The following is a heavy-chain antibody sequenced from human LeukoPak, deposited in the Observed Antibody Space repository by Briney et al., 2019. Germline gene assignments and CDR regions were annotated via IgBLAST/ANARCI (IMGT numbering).Heavy chain of an antibody. Sequence: GGSLRLSCAASGFTFSGHWMHWVRQAPGKGLVWVSRISSDGSHTFHVDSVKGRFAMSRDNAKNTLYLQMDSLRVEDTAVYYCGRITGAYNLVDYWGQGTLVTVSS. V-gene: IGHV3-74*01. J-gene: IGHJ4*02. CDR1: GFTFSGHW. CDR2: ISSDGSHT. CDR3: GRITGAYNLVDY. D-gene: IGHD1-14*01.